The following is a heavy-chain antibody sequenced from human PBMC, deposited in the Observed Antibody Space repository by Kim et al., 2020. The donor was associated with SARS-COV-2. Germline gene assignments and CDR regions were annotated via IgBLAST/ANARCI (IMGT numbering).Heavy chain of an antibody. Sequence: GESLKISCKGSGYSFTSYWFGWVRQMPGKGLECMEIIYPGDSDARYSPSFQGQVTISADKSITTSYLQWSSLKASDTAMYYCARFYSYGGFEYWGQGILVTVS. CDR3: ARFYSYGGFEY. CDR1: GYSFTSYW. V-gene: IGHV5-51*01. J-gene: IGHJ4*02. CDR2: IYPGDSDA. D-gene: IGHD5-18*01.